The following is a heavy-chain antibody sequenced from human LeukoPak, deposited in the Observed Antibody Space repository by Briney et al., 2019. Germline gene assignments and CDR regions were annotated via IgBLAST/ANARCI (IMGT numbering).Heavy chain of an antibody. D-gene: IGHD3-22*01. Sequence: GGSLRLSCAASGFTFSSYAMSWVRQAPGKGLEWVSAISGSGGSTYYADSVKGRFTIPRDNSKNTLYLQMNSLRAEDTAVYYCAKAPYYYDSSGYSYWGQGTLVTVSS. CDR2: ISGSGGST. J-gene: IGHJ4*02. CDR3: AKAPYYYDSSGYSY. V-gene: IGHV3-23*01. CDR1: GFTFSSYA.